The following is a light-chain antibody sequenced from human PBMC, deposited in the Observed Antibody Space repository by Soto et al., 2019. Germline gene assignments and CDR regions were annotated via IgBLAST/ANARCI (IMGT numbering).Light chain of an antibody. CDR3: QQYDGAPLT. Sequence: EIVLTQSPDTLSLYPGERATLFCRASQTLSINSLAWYQQKPGQAPRLLIYAASTRDTGIPDRFNGSGSGTDFALTINRLEPEDFAVYYCQQYDGAPLTFGPGTKLDVK. J-gene: IGKJ3*01. CDR2: AAS. V-gene: IGKV3-20*01. CDR1: QTLSINS.